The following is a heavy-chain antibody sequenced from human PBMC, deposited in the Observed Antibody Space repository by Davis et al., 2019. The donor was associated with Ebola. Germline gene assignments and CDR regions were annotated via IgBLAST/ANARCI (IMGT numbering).Heavy chain of an antibody. CDR1: GGSISSSSYY. CDR3: ARDSRYYYDSSGYYLNYYFDY. V-gene: IGHV4-39*07. D-gene: IGHD3-22*01. CDR2: IYYSGST. Sequence: SETLSLTCTVSGGSISSSSYYWGWIRQPPGKGLEWIGSIYYSGSTYYNPSLKSRVTISVDTSKNQFSLKLSSVTAADTAVYYCARDSRYYYDSSGYYLNYYFDYWGQGTLVTVSS. J-gene: IGHJ4*02.